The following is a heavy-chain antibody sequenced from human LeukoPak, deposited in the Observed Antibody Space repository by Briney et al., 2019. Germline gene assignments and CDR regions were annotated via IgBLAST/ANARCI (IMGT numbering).Heavy chain of an antibody. D-gene: IGHD3-22*01. Sequence: ASVKVSCKASGYTFISYYMHWVRQAPGQGLEWMGWISAYNGNTNYAQKLQGRVTMTTDTSTSTAYMELRSLRSDDTAVYYCARVVVIRGAYYYMDDWGKGTTVTISS. J-gene: IGHJ6*03. CDR2: ISAYNGNT. CDR1: GYTFISYY. V-gene: IGHV1-18*04. CDR3: ARVVVIRGAYYYMDD.